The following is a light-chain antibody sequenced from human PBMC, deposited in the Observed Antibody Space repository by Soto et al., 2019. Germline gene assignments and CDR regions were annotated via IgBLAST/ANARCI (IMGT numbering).Light chain of an antibody. J-gene: IGKJ2*01. CDR2: GAS. CDR1: QSVSSTY. CDR3: QQYDNSLYT. Sequence: EIVLTQSPGTLSLSPGERVTLSCRASQSVSSTYLAWYQQNPGQAPRLLIYGASSRATGIPDRFSGSGSGTDFTLTISRLEPEDFAVYYCQQYDNSLYTFGQGTKLEIK. V-gene: IGKV3-20*01.